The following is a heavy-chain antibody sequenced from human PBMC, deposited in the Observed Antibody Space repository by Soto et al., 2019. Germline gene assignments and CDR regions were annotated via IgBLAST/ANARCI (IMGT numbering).Heavy chain of an antibody. V-gene: IGHV3-9*01. J-gene: IGHJ4*02. CDR2: ISWNSGSI. CDR3: AKGMGSSGWQTCDY. D-gene: IGHD6-19*01. CDR1: GFTFDDYA. Sequence: GGSLRLSCAASGFTFDDYAMHWVRQAPGKGLEWVSGISWNSGSIGYADSVKGRFTISRDNAKNSLYLQMNSLRAEDTALYYCAKGMGSSGWQTCDYWGQGTLVTVSS.